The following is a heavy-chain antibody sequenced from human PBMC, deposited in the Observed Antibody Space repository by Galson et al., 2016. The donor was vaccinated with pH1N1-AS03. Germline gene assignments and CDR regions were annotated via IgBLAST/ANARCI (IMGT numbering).Heavy chain of an antibody. J-gene: IGHJ3*02. D-gene: IGHD3-22*01. V-gene: IGHV5-51*01. CDR1: GTSFSNYW. CDR3: GRHTFSYDTTDTNRPDAFDI. CDR2: TSPDDSQT. Sequence: QSGAEVKKPGESLKISCMGSGTSFSNYWIGWVRQMPGKGLGWMGATSPDDSQTKYSPSFDGQVTISVDKSITTAFLQWNSLKASDTALYYCGRHTFSYDTTDTNRPDAFDIWGQGTMVTVFS.